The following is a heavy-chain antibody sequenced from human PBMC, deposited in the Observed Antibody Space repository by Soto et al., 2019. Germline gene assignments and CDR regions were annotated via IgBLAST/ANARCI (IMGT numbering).Heavy chain of an antibody. J-gene: IGHJ4*02. CDR2: IYYSGST. Sequence: SETLSLTCTVSGGSISSSSYYWGWIRQPPGKGLEWIGSIYYSGSTYYNPSLKSRVTISVDTSKSQFSLRLSSVTAADTAVYYCARHPGASCYFPLDYWGQGTLVTVSS. CDR1: GGSISSSSYY. V-gene: IGHV4-39*01. CDR3: ARHPGASCYFPLDY. D-gene: IGHD2-2*01.